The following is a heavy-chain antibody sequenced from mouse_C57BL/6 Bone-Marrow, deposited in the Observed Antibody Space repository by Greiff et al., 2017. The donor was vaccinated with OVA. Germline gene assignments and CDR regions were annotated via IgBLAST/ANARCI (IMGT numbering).Heavy chain of an antibody. CDR2: IYPGDGDT. D-gene: IGHD1-1*01. Sequence: QVQLKQSGPELVKPGASVKISCKASGYAFSSSWMNWVKQRPGKGLEWIGRIYPGDGDTNYNGKFKGKATLTADKSSSTAYMQLSSLTSEDSAVYFGARKGSYYGSLFDYWGQGTTLTVSS. CDR1: GYAFSSSW. V-gene: IGHV1-82*01. J-gene: IGHJ2*01. CDR3: ARKGSYYGSLFDY.